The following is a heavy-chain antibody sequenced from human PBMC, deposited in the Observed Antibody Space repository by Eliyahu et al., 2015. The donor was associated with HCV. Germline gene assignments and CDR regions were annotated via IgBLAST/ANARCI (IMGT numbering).Heavy chain of an antibody. CDR2: IYSGGST. Sequence: EVQLVESGGGLXQPGGSLRLSCAASGFTVXXNXXXWVXXAPGKGLGWVSVIYSGGSTYYADSVKGRFTISRDNSKNTLYLQMNSLRAEDTAVYYCARYARYCSGGSCYSPLTAVETRFDYWGQGTLVTVSS. V-gene: IGHV3-66*01. D-gene: IGHD2-15*01. CDR3: ARYARYCSGGSCYSPLTAVETRFDY. J-gene: IGHJ4*02. CDR1: GFTVXXNX.